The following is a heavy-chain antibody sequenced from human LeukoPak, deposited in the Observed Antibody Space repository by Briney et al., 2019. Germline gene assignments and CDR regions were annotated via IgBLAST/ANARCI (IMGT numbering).Heavy chain of an antibody. CDR1: GFTFSSYA. J-gene: IGHJ4*02. V-gene: IGHV3-23*01. Sequence: GGSLRLSCAASGFTFSSYAMSWVRQAPGKGLEWVSAISGSDDRTYYADSVKGRFTISRDNSKNTLYLQVNSLRAEDTAVYYCAKDGLISAAGRFDYWGQGTLVTVSS. D-gene: IGHD6-13*01. CDR3: AKDGLISAAGRFDY. CDR2: ISGSDDRT.